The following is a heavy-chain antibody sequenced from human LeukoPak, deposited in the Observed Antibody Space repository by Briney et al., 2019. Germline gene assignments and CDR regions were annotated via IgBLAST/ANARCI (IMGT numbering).Heavy chain of an antibody. J-gene: IGHJ5*02. CDR3: ARVPYSSSSVWFDP. CDR2: IYYSGST. Sequence: SETLSLTCTVSGGSISSGGYYWSWIRQHPGKGLEWIGYIYYSGSTYYNPSLKSRVTISVDTSKNQFSLKLSSVTAADTAVYYCARVPYSSSSVWFDPWGQGTLVTVS. CDR1: GGSISSGGYY. D-gene: IGHD6-6*01. V-gene: IGHV4-31*03.